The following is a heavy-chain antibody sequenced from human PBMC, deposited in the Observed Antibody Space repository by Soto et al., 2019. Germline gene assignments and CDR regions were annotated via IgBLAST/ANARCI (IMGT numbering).Heavy chain of an antibody. CDR3: AREGGRRSGGSQY. V-gene: IGHV1-69*01. J-gene: IGHJ4*02. CDR1: GGTFSSYS. CDR2: IIPIFGTA. Sequence: QVQLVQSGAEVKKPGSSVKVSCKASGGTFSSYSINWVRQAPGQGLEWMGEIIPIFGTANYAQKFQGRVTITADESTSTAYMELRIMRSEDTIVYYCAREGGRRSGGSQYWGQGTLVTVSS. D-gene: IGHD3-16*01.